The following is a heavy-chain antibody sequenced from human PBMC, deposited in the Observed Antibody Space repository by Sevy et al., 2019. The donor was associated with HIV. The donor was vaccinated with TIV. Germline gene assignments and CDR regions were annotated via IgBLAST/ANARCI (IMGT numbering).Heavy chain of an antibody. D-gene: IGHD5-18*01. J-gene: IGHJ3*02. CDR2: IYYSGSS. CDR1: GGSISSYY. Sequence: SETLSLTCTVSGGSISSYYWSWIRQPPGKGLEWIGYIYYSGSSNYNLCLKSRVTISVDTSKNQFSLKLSSVTAADTVVYYCARRRGYSYGFDAFDIWGQGTMVTVSS. V-gene: IGHV4-59*01. CDR3: ARRRGYSYGFDAFDI.